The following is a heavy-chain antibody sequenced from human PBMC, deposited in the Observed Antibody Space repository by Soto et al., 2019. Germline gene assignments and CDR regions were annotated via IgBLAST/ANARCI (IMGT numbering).Heavy chain of an antibody. CDR3: VKDRYIDY. CDR1: GFTLSTYA. V-gene: IGHV3-64D*06. CDR2: ISSNGGST. J-gene: IGHJ4*02. Sequence: AGGSLRLSCSVSGFTLSTYAMHWVRQAPAKGLEYVSSISSNGGSTYYADSVKGRFIISRDNSKNTLYLQMSSLRAEDTAVYYCVKDRYIDYWGQGTLVTVSS.